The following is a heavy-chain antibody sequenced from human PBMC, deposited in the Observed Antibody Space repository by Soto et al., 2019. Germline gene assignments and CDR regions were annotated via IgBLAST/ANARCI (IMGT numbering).Heavy chain of an antibody. CDR2: INSDGSST. J-gene: IGHJ5*02. Sequence: EVQLVESGGGLVQPGGSLRLSCVVSGFTFSSYWMHWVRQAPGKGLVWVSRINSDGSSTSYADSVKGRFTISRDNAKNTLYLQMNSLRAEDTAVYYCGRDRALAYSGFDPWGQGTLVTVSS. CDR1: GFTFSSYW. CDR3: GRDRALAYSGFDP. D-gene: IGHD5-18*01. V-gene: IGHV3-74*01.